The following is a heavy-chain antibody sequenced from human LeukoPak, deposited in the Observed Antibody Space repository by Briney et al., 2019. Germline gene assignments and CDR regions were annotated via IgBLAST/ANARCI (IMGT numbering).Heavy chain of an antibody. CDR1: GGSFSGYY. J-gene: IGHJ4*02. D-gene: IGHD6-19*01. CDR3: AGPRDPWLVAFDY. V-gene: IGHV4-34*01. Sequence: SETLSLXCAVYGGSFSGYYWSWIRQPPGKGLEWIGEINHSGSTNYNPSLKSRVTISVDTSKNQFSLKLSSVTAADTAVYYCAGPRDPWLVAFDYWGQGTLVTVSS. CDR2: INHSGST.